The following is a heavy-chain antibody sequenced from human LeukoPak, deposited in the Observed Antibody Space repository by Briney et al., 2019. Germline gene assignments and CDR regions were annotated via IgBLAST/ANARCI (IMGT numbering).Heavy chain of an antibody. J-gene: IGHJ4*02. CDR1: GFTFSNYA. CDR2: FSGSGGST. V-gene: IGHV3-23*01. CDR3: AKDVGYCSSTTCYKPFDY. Sequence: PGGSLRLSCAASGFTFSNYAMSWVRQAPGKGLEWVSAFSGSGGSTYYADSVKGRFTISRDNSKNTLYLQMNSLRAEDTAVCYSAKDVGYCSSTTCYKPFDYWGQGTLVTVSS. D-gene: IGHD2-2*02.